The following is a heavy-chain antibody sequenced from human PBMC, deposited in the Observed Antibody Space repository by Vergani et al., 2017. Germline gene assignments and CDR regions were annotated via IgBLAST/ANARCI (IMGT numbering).Heavy chain of an antibody. CDR1: GGSISSGGYY. V-gene: IGHV4-31*03. D-gene: IGHD3-9*01. Sequence: QVQLQESGPGLVKPSQTLSLTCTVSGGSISSGGYYWSWIRQHPGKGLEWIGYIYYSGSTYYNPSLKSRVTISVDTSKNQFSLKLSSVTAADTAVYYCARAQRYYDILTGWVGAFDIWGQGTMVIVSS. CDR2: IYYSGST. J-gene: IGHJ3*02. CDR3: ARAQRYYDILTGWVGAFDI.